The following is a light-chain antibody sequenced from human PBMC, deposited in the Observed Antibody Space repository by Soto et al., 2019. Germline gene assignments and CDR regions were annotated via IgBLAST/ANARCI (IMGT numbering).Light chain of an antibody. CDR1: QSVSSSY. V-gene: IGKV3-20*01. CDR2: GAS. CDR3: QQYGSSHRYT. J-gene: IGKJ2*01. Sequence: EIVLTQSPGTLSLSPGERATLSCRASQSVSSSYLAWYQKKPGQAPRLLIYGASSRATGIPDRFSGSGSGTDFTLTISRLEPEDFAVYYCQQYGSSHRYTFGQGTKLEIK.